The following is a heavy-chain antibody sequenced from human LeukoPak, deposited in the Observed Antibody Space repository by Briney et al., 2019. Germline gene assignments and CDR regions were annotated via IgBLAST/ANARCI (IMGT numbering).Heavy chain of an antibody. V-gene: IGHV1-18*01. CDR3: ARVAKDYYDSSGYMFDY. D-gene: IGHD3-22*01. CDR1: GYTFTSYG. CDR2: ISAYNGNT. Sequence: GASVKVSCKASGYTFTSYGISWVRQAPGQGLEWMGWISAYNGNTNYAQKLQGRVTMTTDTSTSTAYMELRSLRSDDTAVYYCARVAKDYYDSSGYMFDYWGQGTLVTVSS. J-gene: IGHJ4*02.